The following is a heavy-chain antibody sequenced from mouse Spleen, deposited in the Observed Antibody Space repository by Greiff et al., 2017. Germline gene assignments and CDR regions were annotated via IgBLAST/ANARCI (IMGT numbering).Heavy chain of an antibody. J-gene: IGHJ4*01. CDR3: ARSMITTDAMDD. D-gene: IGHD2-4*01. CDR1: GYTFTDYY. CDR2: IYPGSGNT. Sequence: QVQLQQSGAELVRPGASVKLSCKASGYTFTDYYINWVKQRPGQGLEWIARIYPGSGNTYYNEKFKGKATLTAEKSSSTAYMQLSSLTSEDSAVYFCARSMITTDAMDDWGQGTSVTVSS. V-gene: IGHV1-76*01.